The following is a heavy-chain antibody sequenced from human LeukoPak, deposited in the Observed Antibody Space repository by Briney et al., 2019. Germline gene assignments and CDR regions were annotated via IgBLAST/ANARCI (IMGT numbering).Heavy chain of an antibody. Sequence: GASVKVSCKASGYTFTGYYMHWVRQAPGQGPEWMGWMNPNSGGTNYAQKFQGRVTITSDTSITTAYMELSSLRSDDTAVYYCAPRRVAADKGFDYWGQGTLVTVSS. V-gene: IGHV1-2*02. D-gene: IGHD6-19*01. CDR1: GYTFTGYY. J-gene: IGHJ4*02. CDR3: APRRVAADKGFDY. CDR2: MNPNSGGT.